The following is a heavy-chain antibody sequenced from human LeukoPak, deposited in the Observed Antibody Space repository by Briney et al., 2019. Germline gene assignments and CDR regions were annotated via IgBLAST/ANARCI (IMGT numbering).Heavy chain of an antibody. Sequence: SETLSLTCAVSGGSISSGGFSWSWIRQPPGKGLEWIGYIYHSGSAYYNPSLESRVTISVDRSKNEYFLKVKSETAADTAVYYCARHYGPWGQGTLVTVSS. J-gene: IGHJ5*02. V-gene: IGHV4-30-2*01. D-gene: IGHD3-16*01. CDR3: ARHYGP. CDR1: GGSISSGGFS. CDR2: IYHSGSA.